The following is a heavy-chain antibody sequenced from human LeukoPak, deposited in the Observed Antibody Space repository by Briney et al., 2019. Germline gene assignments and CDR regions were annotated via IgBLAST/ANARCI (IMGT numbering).Heavy chain of an antibody. CDR2: IIPIFGTA. CDR1: GGTFSSYA. V-gene: IGHV1-69*13. CDR3: ASSLLTGYRKYYYGMDV. J-gene: IGHJ6*02. D-gene: IGHD3-9*01. Sequence: SVKVSCKASGGTFSSYAISWVRQAPGQGLEWMGGIIPIFGTANYAQKFQGRVTITADESTSAAYMELSSLRSEDTAVYYCASSLLTGYRKYYYGMDVWGQGTTVTVSS.